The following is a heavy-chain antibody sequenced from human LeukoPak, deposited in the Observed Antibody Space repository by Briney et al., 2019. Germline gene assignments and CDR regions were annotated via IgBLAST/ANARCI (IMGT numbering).Heavy chain of an antibody. CDR1: GGSISSTNW. Sequence: PSGTLSLTCGVSGGSISSTNWWTWVRQPPGEGLEWIGEVHLSGRTNYNPSLESRVTMSVDMSENHISLKLTSVTAADTAVYYCARGAGAGYNLQPFDYWGQGTLVTVSS. CDR3: ARGAGAGYNLQPFDY. V-gene: IGHV4-4*02. CDR2: VHLSGRT. J-gene: IGHJ4*02. D-gene: IGHD5-24*01.